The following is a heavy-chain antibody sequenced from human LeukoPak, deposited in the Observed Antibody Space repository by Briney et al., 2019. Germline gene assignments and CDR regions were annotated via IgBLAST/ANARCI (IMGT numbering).Heavy chain of an antibody. CDR3: ARGYGTQYYYYYYMDV. Sequence: SETLSLTCTVPSGSISSSNYFWGWIRQPPGKGLEWIGIIYYVGNTYYNPSLKSRVTISVDTSKNQCSLKLNSVTAADTAVYYCARGYGTQYYYYYYMDVWGKGTTVTISS. J-gene: IGHJ6*03. D-gene: IGHD5-18*01. CDR2: IYYVGNT. CDR1: SGSISSSNYF. V-gene: IGHV4-39*07.